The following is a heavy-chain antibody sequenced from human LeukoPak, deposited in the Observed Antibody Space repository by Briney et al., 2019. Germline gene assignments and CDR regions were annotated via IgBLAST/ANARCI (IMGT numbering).Heavy chain of an antibody. CDR1: GFTFSDYT. CDR2: ISSCCSYR. CDR3: AGLEVWLSG. Sequence: GGSLRLSREASGFTFSDYTVNWVRQAPGKGVEWVSSISSCCSYRYYADSVKGRLTSSRDNAKNSLYLQMNSLKAEDTAVYYFAGLEVWLSGWGQGTLVTVSS. V-gene: IGHV3-21*01. J-gene: IGHJ4*02. D-gene: IGHD3-22*01.